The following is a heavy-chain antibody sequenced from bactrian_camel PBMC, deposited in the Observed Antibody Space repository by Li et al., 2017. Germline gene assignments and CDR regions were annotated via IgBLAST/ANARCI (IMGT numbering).Heavy chain of an antibody. CDR3: AAERETWQGCDDWDVRPPRI. Sequence: HVQLVESGGGSVQAGGSLRLSCAASGWMYCMGWFRQAPGKEREVVAHSVTGGFTTYYADSVKGRFTFSQDNRQNMVYLQMNSLKPEDTAMYYCAAERETWQGCDDWDVRPPRIRGQGTQVTVS. CDR1: GWMYC. CDR2: VTGGFTT. V-gene: IGHV3S53*01. D-gene: IGHD6*01. J-gene: IGHJ4*01.